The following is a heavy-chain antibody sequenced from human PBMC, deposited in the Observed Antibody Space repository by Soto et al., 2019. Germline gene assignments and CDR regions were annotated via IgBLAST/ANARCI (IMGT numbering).Heavy chain of an antibody. CDR3: ATDPTGTKFFDN. D-gene: IGHD1-7*01. CDR2: LSYDGSNK. Sequence: QVQLVESGGGVVQPGKSLRLSCAASGFTFSNYAMHWVRQAPGEGLEWVAFLSYDGSNKYYADSVKGRFTISRDNSKNTLYLQMNSLRPEDTAVYYCATDPTGTKFFDNWGQGTLVTVSS. CDR1: GFTFSNYA. J-gene: IGHJ4*02. V-gene: IGHV3-30-3*01.